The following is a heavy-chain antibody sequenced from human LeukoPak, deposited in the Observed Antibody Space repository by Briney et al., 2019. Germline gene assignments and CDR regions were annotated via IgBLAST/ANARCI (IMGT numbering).Heavy chain of an antibody. D-gene: IGHD3-3*01. CDR3: ARDWYYDFWSGPIDY. CDR1: GFTFSSYW. V-gene: IGHV3-7*01. J-gene: IGHJ4*02. Sequence: GGSLRLSCAASGFTFSSYWMSWVRQAPGKGLEWVANIKQDGSGKYYVDSVKGRFTISRDNAKNSLYLQMNSLRAEDTAVYYCARDWYYDFWSGPIDYWGQGTLVTVSS. CDR2: IKQDGSGK.